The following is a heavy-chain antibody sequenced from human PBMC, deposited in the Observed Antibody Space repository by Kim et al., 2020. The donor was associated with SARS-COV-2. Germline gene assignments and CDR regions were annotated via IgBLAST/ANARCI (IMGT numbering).Heavy chain of an antibody. V-gene: IGHV3-43*01. Sequence: GGSLRLSCAASGFTFDDYTMHWVRQAPGKGLEWVSLISWDGGSTYYADSVKGRFTISRDNSKNSLYLQMNSLRTEDTALYYCAKDIPSEGGTDGDYYGMDVWGQGPTVTVSS. CDR2: ISWDGGST. D-gene: IGHD3-10*01. CDR1: GFTFDDYT. J-gene: IGHJ6*02. CDR3: AKDIPSEGGTDGDYYGMDV.